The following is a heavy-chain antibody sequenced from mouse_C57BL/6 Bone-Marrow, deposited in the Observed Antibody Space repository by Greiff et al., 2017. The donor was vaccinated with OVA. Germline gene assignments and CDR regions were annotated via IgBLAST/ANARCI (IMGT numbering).Heavy chain of an antibody. V-gene: IGHV1-64*01. CDR2: IHPNSGST. CDR1: GYTFTSYW. Sequence: QVQLQQSGAELVKPGASVKLSCKASGYTFTSYWMHWVKQRPGQGLEWIGMIHPNSGSTNYNEKFKSKATLTVDKSSSTAYMQLSSLTSEDSAVYYCARPVYAWFAYWGQGTLVTVSA. CDR3: ARPVYAWFAY. J-gene: IGHJ3*01. D-gene: IGHD2-12*01.